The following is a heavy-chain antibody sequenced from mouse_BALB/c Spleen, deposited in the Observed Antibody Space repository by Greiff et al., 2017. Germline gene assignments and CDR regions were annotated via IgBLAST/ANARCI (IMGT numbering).Heavy chain of an antibody. CDR2: ISSGSSTI. V-gene: IGHV5-17*02. CDR3: AREISYAMDY. Sequence: EVHLVESGGGLVQPGGSRKLSCAASGFTFSSFGMHWVRQAPEKGLEWVAYISSGSSTIYYADTVKGRFTISRDNPKNTLFLQMTSLRSEDTAMYYCAREISYAMDYWGQGTSVTVSS. CDR1: GFTFSSFG. J-gene: IGHJ4*01.